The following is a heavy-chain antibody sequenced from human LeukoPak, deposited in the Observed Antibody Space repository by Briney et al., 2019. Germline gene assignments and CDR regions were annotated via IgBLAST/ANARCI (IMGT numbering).Heavy chain of an antibody. J-gene: IGHJ6*03. CDR2: IWYDGSNK. CDR3: AKAGCSSTSCHLTYYYYMDV. V-gene: IGHV3-33*06. CDR1: GFTFSSYG. Sequence: GGSLRLSCAASGFTFSSYGMHWVRQAPGKGLEWVAVIWYDGSNKYYADSVKGRFTISRDNSKNTLYLQMNSLRAEDTAVYYCAKAGCSSTSCHLTYYYYMDVWGKGTTVTVSS. D-gene: IGHD2-2*01.